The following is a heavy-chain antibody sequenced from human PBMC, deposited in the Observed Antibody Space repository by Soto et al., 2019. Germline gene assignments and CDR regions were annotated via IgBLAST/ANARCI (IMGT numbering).Heavy chain of an antibody. D-gene: IGHD1-7*01. J-gene: IGHJ5*02. CDR1: RFTVNNYA. Sequence: PEGCLRRPRVSSRFTVNNYAMNCVRETPGKGLEWVSVTSGSDGNTYYADSVKGRFTISRDNSKNTLYLDMNSLRAEDTAIYYCRKSLNMHWQNYFDPWGQGTLCTVAS. V-gene: IGHV3-23*01. CDR2: TSGSDGNT. CDR3: RKSLNMHWQNYFDP.